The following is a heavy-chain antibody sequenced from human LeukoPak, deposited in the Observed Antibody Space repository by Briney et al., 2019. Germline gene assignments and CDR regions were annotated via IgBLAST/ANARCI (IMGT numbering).Heavy chain of an antibody. CDR2: IKEDGSEK. CDR1: GFTFSSYW. CDR3: ARDGNYYDSSGYYDILDY. Sequence: GGSLRLSCAASGFTFSSYWMTWVRQAPGKGLEWVANIKEDGSEKSYVDSVKGRFTISGDNAKNSLYLQMSSLRAEDTAVYYCARDGNYYDSSGYYDILDYWGQGTLVTVSS. J-gene: IGHJ4*02. D-gene: IGHD3-22*01. V-gene: IGHV3-7*04.